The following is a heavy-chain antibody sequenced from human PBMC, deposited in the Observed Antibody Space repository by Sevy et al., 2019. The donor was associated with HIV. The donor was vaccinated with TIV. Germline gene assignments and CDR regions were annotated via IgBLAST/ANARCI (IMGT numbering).Heavy chain of an antibody. CDR3: ARDCSSSTCLWGLDV. J-gene: IGHJ6*02. CDR2: IKKDGTEK. V-gene: IGHV3-7*03. D-gene: IGHD2-2*01. CDR1: GFTFSTYW. Sequence: GGSLRLSCVASGFTFSTYWMSWVRQAPGKGPEWVANIKKDGTEKYYVDSVKGRFTISRDNAKNSLYLQMNSLRVEDTALYYCARDCSSSTCLWGLDVWGQGTSVTVSS.